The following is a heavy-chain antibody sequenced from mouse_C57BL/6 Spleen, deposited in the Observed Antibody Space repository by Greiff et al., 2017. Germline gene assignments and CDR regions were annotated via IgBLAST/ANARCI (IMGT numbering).Heavy chain of an antibody. CDR3: ARSGGYYGSSYDIDY. J-gene: IGHJ2*01. CDR1: GYAFTNYL. D-gene: IGHD1-1*01. CDR2: INPGSGGT. V-gene: IGHV1-54*01. Sequence: VQLQQSGAELVRPGTSVKVSCKASGYAFTNYLIEWVKQRPGQGLEWIGVINPGSGGTNYTEKFKGKATMTADKSSSTAYMQLSSLTSEDSADYFCARSGGYYGSSYDIDYWGQGTTLTVSS.